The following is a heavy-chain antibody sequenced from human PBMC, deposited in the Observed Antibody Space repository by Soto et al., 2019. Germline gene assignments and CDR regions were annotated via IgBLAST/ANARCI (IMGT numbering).Heavy chain of an antibody. Sequence: GGSLRLSCAASGVTFCSYAMGWVLQAPGKGLEWVSVISGGGDSTYYADSVKGRFTISRDNSKNSLYLQMNSLRTEDTALYYCAKDMVAVAGTAEPLIRAYYYYYGMDVWCQGTTVTVFS. J-gene: IGHJ6*02. V-gene: IGHV3-43*02. D-gene: IGHD6-19*01. CDR1: GVTFCSYA. CDR2: ISGGGDST. CDR3: AKDMVAVAGTAEPLIRAYYYYYGMDV.